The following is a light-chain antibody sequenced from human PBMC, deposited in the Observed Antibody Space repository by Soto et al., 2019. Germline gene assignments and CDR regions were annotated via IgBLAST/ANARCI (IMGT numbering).Light chain of an antibody. CDR3: SSYTSSSTLV. Sequence: QSVLTQPPSASGTPGQRVTISCSGSSSNIGSNAVSWYQHFPGTAPKVLIYSDDQRPSGVPDRFSGSKSGTSASLSISGLQAEDEADYYCSSYTSSSTLVFGTGTKLTVL. CDR2: SDD. V-gene: IGLV1-44*01. CDR1: SSNIGSNA. J-gene: IGLJ1*01.